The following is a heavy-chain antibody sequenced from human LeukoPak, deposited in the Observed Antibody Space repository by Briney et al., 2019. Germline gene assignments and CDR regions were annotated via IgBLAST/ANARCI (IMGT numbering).Heavy chain of an antibody. CDR1: GFTFSIYA. CDR2: ISGSGGST. J-gene: IGHJ6*02. V-gene: IGHV3-23*01. Sequence: GGSLRLSCAASGFTFSIYAMSWVRQAPGKGLEWVSAISGSGGSTYYADSVKGRFTISRDNSKNTLYLQMNNLRAEDTAVYYRAKSSSYYYYGMDVWGQGTTVTVS. CDR3: AKSSSYYYYGMDV.